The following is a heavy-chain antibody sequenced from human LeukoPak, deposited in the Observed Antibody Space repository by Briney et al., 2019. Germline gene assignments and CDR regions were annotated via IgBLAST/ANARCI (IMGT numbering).Heavy chain of an antibody. J-gene: IGHJ6*03. CDR2: IRSDGTT. CDR3: ARSTGFYTTYYMDV. CDR1: GDSMGNYY. V-gene: IGHV4-4*07. Sequence: SETLSPTCTVSGDSMGNYYWNWLRQPAGKGLEWIGRIRSDGTTYANPSLESAVTMSVDTSNNHISPRLSSATAADTAVYYCARSTGFYTTYYMDVWGKGTTVTVSS. D-gene: IGHD3-22*01.